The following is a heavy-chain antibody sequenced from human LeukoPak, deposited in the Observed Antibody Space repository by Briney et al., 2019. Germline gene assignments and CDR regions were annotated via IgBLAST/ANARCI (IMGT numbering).Heavy chain of an antibody. J-gene: IGHJ6*03. Sequence: ASVKVSCKASGGTFSSYAISWVRQAPGQGLEWMGGIIPIFGTANYAQEFQGRVTITADKSTSTAYMELSSLRSEDTAVYYCARSNCGGDCWNYYYYYYMDVWGKGTTVTVSS. CDR1: GGTFSSYA. D-gene: IGHD2-21*02. V-gene: IGHV1-69*06. CDR2: IIPIFGTA. CDR3: ARSNCGGDCWNYYYYYYMDV.